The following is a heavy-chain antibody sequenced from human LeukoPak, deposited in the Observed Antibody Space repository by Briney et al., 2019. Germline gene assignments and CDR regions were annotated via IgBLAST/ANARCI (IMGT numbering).Heavy chain of an antibody. V-gene: IGHV5-51*01. CDR1: GYRFTSYW. Sequence: GESLKISCKGSGYRFTSYWIGWVRQKPGKGLGWMGIIYPGDSDTRNSPSLQGQVIISVDKSISTAYLQWSSLKASDTAMYYCARSSHYYYGSGPLHAYYFDYWGQGTLVTVSS. J-gene: IGHJ4*02. CDR2: IYPGDSDT. D-gene: IGHD3-10*01. CDR3: ARSSHYYYGSGPLHAYYFDY.